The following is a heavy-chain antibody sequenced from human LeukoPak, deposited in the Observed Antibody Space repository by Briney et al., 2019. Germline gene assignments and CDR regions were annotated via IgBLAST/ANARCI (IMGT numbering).Heavy chain of an antibody. Sequence: SETLSLTCTTSGGSASDYYWSWIRQSPGKGLEWIGYIYHTGSTSYSPSLKSRVTISADTSQNQFSLKLSSVTAADTAVYYCASLKLGNDYWGQGTLVTVSS. V-gene: IGHV4-59*02. CDR1: GGSASDYY. CDR3: ASLKLGNDY. J-gene: IGHJ4*02. D-gene: IGHD7-27*01. CDR2: IYHTGST.